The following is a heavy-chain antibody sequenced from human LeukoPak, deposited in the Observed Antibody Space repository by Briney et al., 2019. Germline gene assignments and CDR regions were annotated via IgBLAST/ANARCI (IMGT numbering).Heavy chain of an antibody. CDR2: IYHSGST. CDR3: ARQTGSGLFTLP. J-gene: IGHJ4*02. D-gene: IGHD3/OR15-3a*01. CDR1: GYSISSGYY. Sequence: SETLSLTCTVSGYSISSGYYWGWIRQPPGKGLEWIGSIYHSGSTYYNASLKSRVTISIDTSKNQISLRLTSVTAADTAMYYCARQTGSGLFTLPGGQGTLVTVSS. V-gene: IGHV4-38-2*02.